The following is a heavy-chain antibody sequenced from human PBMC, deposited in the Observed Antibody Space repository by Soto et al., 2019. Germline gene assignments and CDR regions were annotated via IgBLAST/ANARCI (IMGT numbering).Heavy chain of an antibody. V-gene: IGHV4-30-4*01. CDR2: IYYSGST. D-gene: IGHD6-13*01. CDR1: GGSISSGDYY. J-gene: IGHJ4*02. Sequence: QVQLQESGPGLVKPSQTLSLTCTVSGGSISSGDYYWSWIRQPPGKGLGGIGYIYYSGSTYYNPSLKSRVTIAVDTSKNQFSLKLSSVTAANTAVYYCARVAYSILTHPIDYWGQGTLVTVSS. CDR3: ARVAYSILTHPIDY.